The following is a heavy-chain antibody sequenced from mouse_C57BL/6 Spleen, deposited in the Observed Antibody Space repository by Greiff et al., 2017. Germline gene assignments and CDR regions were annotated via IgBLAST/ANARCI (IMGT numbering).Heavy chain of an antibody. CDR1: GFTFSDYG. CDR3: ARYVFNAMDY. Sequence: EVKLVESGGGLVKPGGSLKLSCEASGFTFSDYGMHWVRQAPEKGLEWVAYISSGSSTIYYADTVKGRFTISRDNAKNTLFLQMTSLGSEDTAMYYCARYVFNAMDYWGQGTSVTVSS. CDR2: ISSGSSTI. V-gene: IGHV5-17*01. J-gene: IGHJ4*01.